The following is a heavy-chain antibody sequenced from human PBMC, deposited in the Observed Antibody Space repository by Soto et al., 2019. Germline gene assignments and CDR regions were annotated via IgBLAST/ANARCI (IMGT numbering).Heavy chain of an antibody. Sequence: EVKLVESGGGLVQPGGSLRLSCVASGFTFPNHWMHWVRQAPGKGLEWVSRLDTYGTGAYYADSVKGRFTTSRDNAKNTVYLDMNSLKVEDTAVYYCARDPTSGWYRALDYWGLGTLVTVSA. D-gene: IGHD6-19*01. CDR2: LDTYGTGA. CDR3: ARDPTSGWYRALDY. J-gene: IGHJ4*02. CDR1: GFTFPNHW. V-gene: IGHV3-74*01.